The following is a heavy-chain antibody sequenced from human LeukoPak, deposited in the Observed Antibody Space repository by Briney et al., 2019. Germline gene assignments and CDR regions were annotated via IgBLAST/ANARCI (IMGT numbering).Heavy chain of an antibody. Sequence: SETLSLTCTVSGGSVSDYYWSWIRQPPGKGLEWIGYIYSIGSTDYNPSLKSRVTMSVDTAKNQFSLKLSSVTAADTAIYYCARHGGERMMASILHGFDIWGQGTVVTVSP. V-gene: IGHV4-59*08. D-gene: IGHD5-24*01. CDR1: GGSVSDYY. CDR2: IYSIGST. CDR3: ARHGGERMMASILHGFDI. J-gene: IGHJ3*02.